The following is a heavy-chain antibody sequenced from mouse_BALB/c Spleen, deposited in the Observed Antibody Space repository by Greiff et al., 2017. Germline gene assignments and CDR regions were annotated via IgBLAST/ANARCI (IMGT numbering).Heavy chain of an antibody. Sequence: EVQLVESGGGLVKPGGSLKLSCAASGFTFSDYYMYWVRQTPEKRLEWVATISYGGSYTYYPDSVKGRFTISRDNAKNNLYLQMSSLKSEDTAMYYCARSYRYDVAMDYWGQGTSVTVSS. D-gene: IGHD2-14*01. V-gene: IGHV5-4*02. CDR2: ISYGGSYT. J-gene: IGHJ4*01. CDR3: ARSYRYDVAMDY. CDR1: GFTFSDYY.